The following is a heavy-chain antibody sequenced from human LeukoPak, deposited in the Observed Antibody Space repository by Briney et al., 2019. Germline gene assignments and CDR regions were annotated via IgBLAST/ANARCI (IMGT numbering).Heavy chain of an antibody. V-gene: IGHV3-30*18. D-gene: IGHD3-10*01. CDR1: GFTFSSYG. J-gene: IGHJ5*02. CDR2: ISYDGSNK. CDR3: AKEAHGSGRNNWLDP. Sequence: GGSLRLSCAASGFTFSSYGMHWVRQAPGKGLEWVAVISYDGSNKYYADSVKGRFTISRDNSKNTLYLQMNSLRAEDTAVYYCAKEAHGSGRNNWLDPWGQGTLVTVSS.